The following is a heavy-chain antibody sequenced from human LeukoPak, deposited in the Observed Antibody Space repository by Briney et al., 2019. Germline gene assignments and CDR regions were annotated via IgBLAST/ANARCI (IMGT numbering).Heavy chain of an antibody. D-gene: IGHD2-15*01. CDR1: GFTFISYA. J-gene: IGHJ4*02. CDR2: ISGSGGST. V-gene: IGHV3-23*01. Sequence: GGSLRLSCAASGFTFISYAMSWVRQAPGKGLEWVSAISGSGGSTYYADSVKGRFTISRDNSKNTLYLQMNSLRAEDTAVYYCAKRVAATPSSLFDYWGQGTLVTVSS. CDR3: AKRVAATPSSLFDY.